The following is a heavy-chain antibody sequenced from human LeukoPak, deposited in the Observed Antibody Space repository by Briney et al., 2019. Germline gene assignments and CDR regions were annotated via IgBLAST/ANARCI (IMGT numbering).Heavy chain of an antibody. Sequence: VASVKVSCKASGGTFSSYAISWVRQSPGQGLEWMGRIIPILGIANYAQKLQGRVTMTTDTSTSTAYMELRSLRSDDTAVYYCARDDVRSSGWYLATFDYWGQGTLVTVSS. J-gene: IGHJ4*02. D-gene: IGHD6-19*01. V-gene: IGHV1-69*04. CDR1: GGTFSSYA. CDR3: ARDDVRSSGWYLATFDY. CDR2: IIPILGIA.